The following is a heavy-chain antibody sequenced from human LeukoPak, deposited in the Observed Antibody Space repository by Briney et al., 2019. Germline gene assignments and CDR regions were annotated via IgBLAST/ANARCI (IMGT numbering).Heavy chain of an antibody. D-gene: IGHD3-3*01. V-gene: IGHV3-20*04. J-gene: IGHJ4*02. Sequence: GGSLRLSCAASGFTFDDYDMTWVRQAPGKGLEWGSGINWTGGTTGYADSVKGRFTISRDNAKNSLYLQMNSLRAEDTALYYCARGFLEWSFDYWGQGTLVTVSS. CDR3: ARGFLEWSFDY. CDR2: INWTGGTT. CDR1: GFTFDDYD.